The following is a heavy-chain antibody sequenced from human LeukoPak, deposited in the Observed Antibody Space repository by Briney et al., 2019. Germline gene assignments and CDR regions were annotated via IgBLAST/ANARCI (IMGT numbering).Heavy chain of an antibody. V-gene: IGHV1-24*01. D-gene: IGHD3-3*01. Sequence: ASVKVSCKVSGYTLTELSMHWVRQAPGKGLEWMGGFDPEDGETIYAQKFQGRVTMTEDTSTDTAYMELSSLRSEDTAVYYCATYPGRVFGVAVIGRGALDIWGQGTMVTVSS. CDR1: GYTLTELS. CDR3: ATYPGRVFGVAVIGRGALDI. J-gene: IGHJ3*02. CDR2: FDPEDGET.